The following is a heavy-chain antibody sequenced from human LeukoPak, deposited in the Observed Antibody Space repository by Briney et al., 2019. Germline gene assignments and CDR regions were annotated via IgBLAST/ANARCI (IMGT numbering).Heavy chain of an antibody. CDR3: ARDRRYYYDSSGIGY. V-gene: IGHV3-66*01. J-gene: IGHJ4*02. Sequence: GGSLTLSCAASGFTVSNNYMSWVRQAPGKGLEWVSVIYSGGSIHYADSVKGRFTSSRDSSKNTLYLQMNSLRAEDTAVYYCARDRRYYYDSSGIGYWGQGTLVTVSS. CDR1: GFTVSNNY. CDR2: IYSGGSI. D-gene: IGHD3-22*01.